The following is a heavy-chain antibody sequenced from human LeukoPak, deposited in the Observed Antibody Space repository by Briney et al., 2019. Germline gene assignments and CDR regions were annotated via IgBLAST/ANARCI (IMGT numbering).Heavy chain of an antibody. J-gene: IGHJ4*02. Sequence: GRSLRLSCGASGFTFDDYAMHWVRQAPGKCLEWVSGIRWNGGIIGYADSVKGRFTISRDNAKNSLYLQMNSLRAEDMALYYCAKEGRYGNSFDYWGQGTLVTVSS. D-gene: IGHD4-23*01. CDR2: IRWNGGII. CDR1: GFTFDDYA. V-gene: IGHV3-9*03. CDR3: AKEGRYGNSFDY.